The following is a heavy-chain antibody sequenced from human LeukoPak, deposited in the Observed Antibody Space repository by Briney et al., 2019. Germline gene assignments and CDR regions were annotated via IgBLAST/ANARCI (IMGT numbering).Heavy chain of an antibody. V-gene: IGHV4-38-2*02. CDR2: IYHSGST. D-gene: IGHD3-22*01. CDR3: ARDRPIHYYDSSGYIDY. J-gene: IGHJ4*02. CDR1: GYSISSGYY. Sequence: SETLSLTCTVSGYSISSGYYWGWIRQPPGKGLEWIGSIYHSGSTYYNPSLKSRVTISVDTSKNQFSLKLSSVTAADTAVYYCARDRPIHYYDSSGYIDYWGQGTLVTVSS.